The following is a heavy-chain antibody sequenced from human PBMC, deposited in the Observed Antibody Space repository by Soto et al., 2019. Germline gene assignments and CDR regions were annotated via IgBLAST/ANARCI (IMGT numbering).Heavy chain of an antibody. V-gene: IGHV4-59*01. J-gene: IGHJ5*02. CDR1: GGSIINYF. Sequence: PAEPLSLTCTVSGGSIINYFWSWIRQPPGCGLDWIGYIYYNGDTRYNPSLGSRVTMSVDTSKNQFSLKLTSVTAADTAVYYCARDRYPYAPGRWFDPWGQGTLVTVSS. D-gene: IGHD3-16*01. CDR3: ARDRYPYAPGRWFDP. CDR2: IYYNGDT.